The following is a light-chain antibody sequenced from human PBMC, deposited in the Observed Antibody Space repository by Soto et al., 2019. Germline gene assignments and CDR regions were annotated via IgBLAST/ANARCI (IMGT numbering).Light chain of an antibody. CDR2: DVS. CDR1: SSDVGGYNY. V-gene: IGLV2-11*01. CDR3: CSYAGTYTLWV. Sequence: QSALTQPRSVSGSPGQSVTISCTGTSSDVGGYNYVSWYQQHPGKAPKLIIYDVSKRPSGVPDRFSGSKSGNTASLTISGLHAEDEADYYCCSYAGTYTLWVFGGGTKLTVL. J-gene: IGLJ3*02.